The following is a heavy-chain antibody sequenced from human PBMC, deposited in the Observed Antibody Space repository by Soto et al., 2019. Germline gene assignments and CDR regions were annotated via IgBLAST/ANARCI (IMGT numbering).Heavy chain of an antibody. CDR1: GGSISSGGYY. D-gene: IGHD3-16*02. CDR3: ARVDLRLGELSLTYYYGMDV. V-gene: IGHV4-31*03. Sequence: SETLSLTCTVSGGSISSGGYYWSWIRQHPGKGLEWIGYIYYSGSTYYNPSLKSRVTISVDTSKNQFSLKLSSVTAADTAVYYCARVDLRLGELSLTYYYGMDVWGQGTTVTVS. CDR2: IYYSGST. J-gene: IGHJ6*02.